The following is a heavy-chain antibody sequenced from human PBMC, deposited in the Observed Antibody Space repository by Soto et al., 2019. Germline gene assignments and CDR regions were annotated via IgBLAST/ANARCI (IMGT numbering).Heavy chain of an antibody. D-gene: IGHD3-10*01. J-gene: IGHJ6*02. CDR1: GFSLSNARMG. Sequence: SGPTLVNPTETLTLTCTVSGFSLSNARMGVSWIRQPPGKALEWLAHIFSNDEKSYSTSLKSRLTISKDTSKSQVVLTMTNMDPVDTATYYFARTPMVRGVISGMDVWGQGTTVTVSS. V-gene: IGHV2-26*01. CDR2: IFSNDEK. CDR3: ARTPMVRGVISGMDV.